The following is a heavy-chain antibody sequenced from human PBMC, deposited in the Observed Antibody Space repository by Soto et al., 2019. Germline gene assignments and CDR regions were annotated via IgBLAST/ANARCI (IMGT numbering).Heavy chain of an antibody. J-gene: IGHJ4*02. CDR3: ARQIYDSDTGPNFQYYFDS. V-gene: IGHV5-10-1*01. Sequence: GESLKISCKASGYSFTSYWIGWVRQKPGKGLEWMGRIDPSDSQTYYSPSFRGHVTISVTKSITTVFLQWSSLRASDTAMYYCARQIYDSDTGPNFQYYFDSWGQGTPVTASS. CDR2: IDPSDSQT. D-gene: IGHD3-22*01. CDR1: GYSFTSYW.